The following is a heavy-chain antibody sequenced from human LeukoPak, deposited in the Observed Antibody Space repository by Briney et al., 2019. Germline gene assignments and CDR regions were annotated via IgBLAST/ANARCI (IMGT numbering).Heavy chain of an antibody. CDR1: GGTFSSYA. D-gene: IGHD6-13*01. J-gene: IGHJ3*02. CDR2: IIPIFGTA. V-gene: IGHV1-69*13. CDR3: ARDTGSSSWYAGGAFDI. Sequence: GASVKVSCKASGGTFSSYAISWVRQAPGQGLEWMGGIIPIFGTANYAQKFQGRVTITADESTSTAYMELSSLRSEDTAVYYCARDTGSSSWYAGGAFDIWGQGTMVTVSS.